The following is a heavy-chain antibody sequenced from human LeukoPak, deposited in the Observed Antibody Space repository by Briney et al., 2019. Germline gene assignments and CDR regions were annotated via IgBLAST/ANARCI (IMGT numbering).Heavy chain of an antibody. V-gene: IGHV3-74*01. J-gene: IGHJ3*02. D-gene: IGHD7-27*01. Sequence: GGSLRLSCAASGFTFSSYWMHWVRHDPRKGLVWVSRINGDGRNINYADSVKGRFTISRDSAKNCLYLQMNNLRAEDTALYYCAKTLGSITYDAYDIWGQGTMVTVSS. CDR3: AKTLGSITYDAYDI. CDR1: GFTFSSYW. CDR2: INGDGRNI.